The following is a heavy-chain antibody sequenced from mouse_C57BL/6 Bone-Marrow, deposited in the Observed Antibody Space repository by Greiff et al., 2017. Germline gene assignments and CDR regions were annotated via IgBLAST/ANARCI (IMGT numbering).Heavy chain of an antibody. V-gene: IGHV14-1*01. CDR1: GFTITDYY. CDR3: TYCSPSWFAY. Sequence: DVQLQQSGAELVRPGASVKLSCTASGFTITDYYMHWVKQRPEQGLEWIGRIDPEDGDTEYAPKFKGKATMTADTSSNTAYLQLSSLTSEDTAIYYCTYCSPSWFAYWGQGTLVTVSA. J-gene: IGHJ3*01. D-gene: IGHD1-1*01. CDR2: IDPEDGDT.